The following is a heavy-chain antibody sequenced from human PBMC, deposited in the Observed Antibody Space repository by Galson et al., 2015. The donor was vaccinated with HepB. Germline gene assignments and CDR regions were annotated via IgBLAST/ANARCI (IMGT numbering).Heavy chain of an antibody. CDR1: GGTFSSYA. J-gene: IGHJ6*03. D-gene: IGHD2-15*01. Sequence: SVKVSCKASGGTFSSYAISWVRQAPGQGLEWMGGIIPIFGAANYAQKFQGRVTITADESTSTAYMELSSLRSEDTAVYYCASDCSGGSCYYGDYLYYYYYMDVWGKGTTVTVSS. CDR3: ASDCSGGSCYYGDYLYYYYYMDV. CDR2: IIPIFGAA. V-gene: IGHV1-69*13.